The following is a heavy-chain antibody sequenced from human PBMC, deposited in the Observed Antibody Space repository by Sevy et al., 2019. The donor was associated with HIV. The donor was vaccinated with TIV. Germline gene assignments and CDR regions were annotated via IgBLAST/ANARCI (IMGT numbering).Heavy chain of an antibody. D-gene: IGHD3-16*02. CDR2: INHSGST. V-gene: IGHV4-34*01. CDR1: GGSFSGYY. CDR3: ARAPFYDYVWGSYRSYGMDV. J-gene: IGHJ6*02. Sequence: SETLSLTCAVYGGSFSGYYWSWIRQPPGKGLEWIGEINHSGSTIYNPSLKSRVTISVDTSKNQFSLKLSSVTAADTAVYYCARAPFYDYVWGSYRSYGMDVWGQGTTVTVSS.